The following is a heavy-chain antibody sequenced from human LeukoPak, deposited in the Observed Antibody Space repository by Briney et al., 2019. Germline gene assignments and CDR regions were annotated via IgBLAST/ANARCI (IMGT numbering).Heavy chain of an antibody. Sequence: SETLSLTCTVSGGPISSYYWSWIRQPPGKGLEWIGYIYYSGSTNYNPSLKSRVTISVDKSKNQFSLKLSSVTAADTAVYYCASLSSWYDVEVDAFDIWGQGTMVTVSS. CDR1: GGPISSYY. V-gene: IGHV4-59*12. D-gene: IGHD6-13*01. CDR2: IYYSGST. J-gene: IGHJ3*02. CDR3: ASLSSWYDVEVDAFDI.